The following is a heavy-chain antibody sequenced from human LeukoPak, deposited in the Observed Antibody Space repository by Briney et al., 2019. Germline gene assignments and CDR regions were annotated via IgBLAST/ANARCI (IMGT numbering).Heavy chain of an antibody. CDR1: GGSFSGYY. Sequence: SETLSLTCAVYGGSFSGYYWSWIRQPPGKGLEWIGEINHSGSTNYNPSLKSRVTISVDTSKNQFSLKLSSVTAADTAVYYCARAYGGNSALNYWGQGTLVTVSS. CDR2: INHSGST. CDR3: ARAYGGNSALNY. J-gene: IGHJ4*02. D-gene: IGHD4-17*01. V-gene: IGHV4-34*01.